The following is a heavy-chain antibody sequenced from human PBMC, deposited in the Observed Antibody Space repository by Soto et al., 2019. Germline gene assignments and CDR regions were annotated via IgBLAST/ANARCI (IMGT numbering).Heavy chain of an antibody. J-gene: IGHJ4*02. CDR3: AREDSINGTTEH. V-gene: IGHV4-59*01. CDR1: GGSISSFY. CDR2: VYYSGST. D-gene: IGHD1-7*01. Sequence: SETLSLTCTVSGGSISSFYWSWIRQPPGKGLEWIGYVYYSGSTNYNPSLKSRVTISIDTSKNQFSLKLSSVTAADTAVYYCAREDSINGTTEHWGQGTLVTVSS.